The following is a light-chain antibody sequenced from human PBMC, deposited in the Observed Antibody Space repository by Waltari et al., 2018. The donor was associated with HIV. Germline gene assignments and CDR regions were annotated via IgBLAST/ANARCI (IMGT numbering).Light chain of an antibody. CDR3: QQYTSAPFS. CDR2: DAS. V-gene: IGKV3-20*01. CDR1: QNVGLNY. Sequence: IVLTQFPGTLSLSPGERATVSCRASQNVGLNYVAWYQHRPGQAPRLLIYDASDRASGVPDRFTGSGSGTDFTLSISRLEPEDSAMYFCQQYTSAPFSFGQGTRLEIK. J-gene: IGKJ5*01.